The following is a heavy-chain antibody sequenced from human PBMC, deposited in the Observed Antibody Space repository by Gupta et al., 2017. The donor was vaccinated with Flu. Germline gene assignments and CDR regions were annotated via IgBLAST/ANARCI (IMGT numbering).Heavy chain of an antibody. CDR1: GFTFSSYG. Sequence: QVQLVESGGGVVQPGRSLRLSCAASGFTFSSYGMHWVRQAPGKGLEWVAVISYDGSNKYYADSVKGRFTISRDNSKNTLYLQMNSLRAEDTAVYYCAKDSTLPYGSGLFDYWGQGTLVTVSS. CDR2: ISYDGSNK. J-gene: IGHJ4*02. V-gene: IGHV3-30*18. D-gene: IGHD6-19*01. CDR3: AKDSTLPYGSGLFDY.